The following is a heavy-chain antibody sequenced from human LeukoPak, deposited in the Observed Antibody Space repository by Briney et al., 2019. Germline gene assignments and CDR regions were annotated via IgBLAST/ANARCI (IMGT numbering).Heavy chain of an antibody. D-gene: IGHD2-8*01. Sequence: ASVKVSCKASGYTFTSYYMHWVRQAPGQGLEWMGIINPSGGSTGYAQKFQGRVTMTRDTSTSTVYMELSSLRSEDTAVYYCARDPGYCTNGVCYYYYYYGMDVWGQGTTVTVSS. V-gene: IGHV1-46*01. CDR2: INPSGGST. CDR3: ARDPGYCTNGVCYYYYYYGMDV. J-gene: IGHJ6*02. CDR1: GYTFTSYY.